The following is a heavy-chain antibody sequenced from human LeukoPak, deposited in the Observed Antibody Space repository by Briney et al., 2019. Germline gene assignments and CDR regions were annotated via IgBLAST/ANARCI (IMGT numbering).Heavy chain of an antibody. CDR2: IKQDGSEQ. D-gene: IGHD1-26*01. CDR3: ARDTSSIVGPRFDY. CDR1: GFTFSSYS. J-gene: IGHJ4*02. V-gene: IGHV3-7*01. Sequence: GGSLRLSCAASGFTFSSYSMNWVRQAPGKGLEWVAIIKQDGSEQYYVDSVKGRFTISRDNAENSLYLQMNGLRAEDTAVYYCARDTSSIVGPRFDYWGQGTLVTVSS.